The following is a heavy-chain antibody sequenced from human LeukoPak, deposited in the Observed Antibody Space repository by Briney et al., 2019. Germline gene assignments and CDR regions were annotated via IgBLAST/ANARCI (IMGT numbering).Heavy chain of an antibody. J-gene: IGHJ4*02. V-gene: IGHV3-11*04. CDR1: GFTFSDYY. CDR3: AKRGSYSPDYYFDY. Sequence: GGSLRLSCAASGFTFSDYYMSWIRQAPGKGLEWVSYISSSGSMISDADSVKGRFTIYRDNSNKTLYLQMNSLRAEDTAVYFCAKRGSYSPDYYFDYWGQGTLVTVSS. CDR2: ISSSGSMI. D-gene: IGHD1-26*01.